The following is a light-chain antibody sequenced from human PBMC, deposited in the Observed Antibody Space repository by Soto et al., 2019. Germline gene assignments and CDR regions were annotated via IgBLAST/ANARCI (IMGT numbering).Light chain of an antibody. CDR3: QQYYSYPIT. CDR2: AAS. CDR1: QGISTY. Sequence: DIQMTQSPSSLSASVGDRVTITCRASQGISTYLNWYQQKPGKAPKLLIYAASSLQSGVPSRFSGSGSGTDFTLTISCLQSEDFATYYCQQYYSYPITFGQGTRLENK. V-gene: IGKV1-39*01. J-gene: IGKJ5*01.